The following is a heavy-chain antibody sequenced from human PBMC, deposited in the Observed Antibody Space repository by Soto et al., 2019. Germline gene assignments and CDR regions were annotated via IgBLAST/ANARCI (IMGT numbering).Heavy chain of an antibody. Sequence: QVQLVQSGAEVKKPGSSVKVSCKASGGTFSSYAISWVRQAPGQGLEWMGGIIPIFGTANYAQKFQGRVTITADESTRTAYMELSSLRSEDTAVYYCARVLNYYYDSSGPFDYWGQGTLVTVSS. D-gene: IGHD3-22*01. V-gene: IGHV1-69*12. J-gene: IGHJ4*02. CDR3: ARVLNYYYDSSGPFDY. CDR2: IIPIFGTA. CDR1: GGTFSSYA.